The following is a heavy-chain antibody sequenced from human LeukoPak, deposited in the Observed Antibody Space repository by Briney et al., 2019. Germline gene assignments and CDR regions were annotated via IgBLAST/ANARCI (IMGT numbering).Heavy chain of an antibody. CDR3: AKAQESMVLTPLADY. CDR2: ISGSGRST. J-gene: IGHJ4*02. Sequence: PGGSLRLSCAASGFTFSRLAMTWVRQAPGKGLEWVSTISGSGRSTHYADSVKGRFTISRDNSKNTLYLQMNSLRAEDTAVYYCAKAQESMVLTPLADYWGQGTLVTVSS. V-gene: IGHV3-23*01. D-gene: IGHD4/OR15-4a*01. CDR1: GFTFSRLA.